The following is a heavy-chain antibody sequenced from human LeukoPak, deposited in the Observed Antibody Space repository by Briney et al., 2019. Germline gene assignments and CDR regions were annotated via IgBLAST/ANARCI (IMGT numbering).Heavy chain of an antibody. CDR2: INPNSGGT. D-gene: IGHD1-26*01. CDR3: AREKDTASGGGYYGMDV. Sequence: ASVKVSCKASGYTFTGYYMHWVRQAPGQGLEWMGWINPNSGGTNYAQKFQGWVTMTRDTSISTAYMELSRLRSDDTAVYYCAREKDTASGGGYYGMDVWGQGTTVTVSS. CDR1: GYTFTGYY. V-gene: IGHV1-2*04. J-gene: IGHJ6*02.